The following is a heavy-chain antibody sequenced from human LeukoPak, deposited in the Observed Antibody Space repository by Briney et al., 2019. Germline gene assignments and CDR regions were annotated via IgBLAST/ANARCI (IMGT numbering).Heavy chain of an antibody. D-gene: IGHD6-6*01. CDR3: ARHRAYSSSSPFDY. CDR2: IYYTGST. Sequence: SETLSLTCSVSGGSISSLYWSWIRQPPGKGLEWIGYIYYTGSTNYNPSLKSRVTMFVDMSKNQFSLRLSSVTAADTAVYYCARHRAYSSSSPFDYWGQGTLDTVSS. V-gene: IGHV4-59*08. CDR1: GGSISSLY. J-gene: IGHJ4*02.